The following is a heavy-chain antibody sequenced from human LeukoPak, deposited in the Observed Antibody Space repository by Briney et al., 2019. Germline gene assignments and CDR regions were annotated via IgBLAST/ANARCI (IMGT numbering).Heavy chain of an antibody. J-gene: IGHJ5*02. CDR2: IYWNSGGT. Sequence: GRSLRLSCAASGFTSNDHAMHWIRQIPGKGLEWVSGIYWNSGGTGYADSVKGRFTISRDNAKNSLYLQMNSLRAEDTAVYYCASSYYYGSGSYSPFDPWGQGTLVTVSS. D-gene: IGHD3-10*01. CDR3: ASSYYYGSGSYSPFDP. V-gene: IGHV3-9*02. CDR1: GFTSNDHA.